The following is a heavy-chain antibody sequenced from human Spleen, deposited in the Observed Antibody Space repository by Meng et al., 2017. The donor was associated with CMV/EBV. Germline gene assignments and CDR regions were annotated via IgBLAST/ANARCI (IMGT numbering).Heavy chain of an antibody. CDR2: IYHSGST. J-gene: IGHJ4*02. CDR3: ARDIYYDSIGYLPDS. V-gene: IGHV4-4*02. D-gene: IGHD3-22*01. CDR1: DGSIRRSSW. Sequence: SDGSIRRSSWGSWVRQSPGKGMEWIGEIYHSGSTNYNPSLKSRVTISVDKSKNQFSLKLSSVTAADTAVYYCARDIYYDSIGYLPDSWGQGTLVTVSS.